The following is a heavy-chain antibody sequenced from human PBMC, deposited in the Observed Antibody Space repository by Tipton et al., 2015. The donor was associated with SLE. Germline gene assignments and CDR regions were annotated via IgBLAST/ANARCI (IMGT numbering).Heavy chain of an antibody. Sequence: TLSLTCTVSGYSISSGYYWGWIRQPPGKGLEWIGFIYYSGSTNYNPSLKSRVTISVDTSKNQFSLKLSSVTAADTAVYYCASRGHYDFWSGYPNAFDIWGQGTMVTVSS. CDR3: ASRGHYDFWSGYPNAFDI. CDR1: GYSISSGYY. V-gene: IGHV4-61*01. J-gene: IGHJ3*02. CDR2: IYYSGST. D-gene: IGHD3-3*01.